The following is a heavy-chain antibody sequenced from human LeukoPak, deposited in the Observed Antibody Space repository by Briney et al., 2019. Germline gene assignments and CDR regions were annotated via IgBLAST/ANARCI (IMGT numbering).Heavy chain of an antibody. CDR1: GFTLSSYW. CDR3: ASEFAAAGDYFDY. CDR2: IKQDGREK. V-gene: IGHV3-7*01. Sequence: PGGSLRLSCSASGFTLSSYWMSSVRQAPGKGLEWVANIKQDGREKYYVDSAKGRFTISRDNAKNSLYLQMNSLRAEDTAVYYCASEFAAAGDYFDYWGQGTLVTVSS. D-gene: IGHD6-13*01. J-gene: IGHJ4*02.